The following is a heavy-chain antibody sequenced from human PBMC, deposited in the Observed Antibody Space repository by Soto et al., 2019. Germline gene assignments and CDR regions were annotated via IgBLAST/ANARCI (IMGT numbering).Heavy chain of an antibody. Sequence: TGGSLRLSCAASGFTFSSYWMSWVRQAPGKGLEWVANIKQDGSEKYYVGSVKGRFTISRDNAKNSLYLQMNSLRAEDTAVYYCARGENEWLQYGTFFAFWGKGTLVPVTP. J-gene: IGHJ4*02. CDR3: ARGENEWLQYGTFFAF. D-gene: IGHD5-12*01. CDR1: GFTFSSYW. V-gene: IGHV3-7*05. CDR2: IKQDGSEK.